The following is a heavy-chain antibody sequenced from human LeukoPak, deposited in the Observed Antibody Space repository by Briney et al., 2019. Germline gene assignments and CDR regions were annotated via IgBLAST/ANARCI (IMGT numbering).Heavy chain of an antibody. CDR3: ARDRDSAAAAVD. V-gene: IGHV1-69*13. J-gene: IGHJ4*02. D-gene: IGHD6-13*01. CDR1: GGTFSSYA. Sequence: SVKVSCKASGGTFSSYAISWVRQAPGQGLEWKGGIIPIFGTANFAQKFQGRVTITADESTSTAYMELSSLRSEDTAVYYCARDRDSAAAAVDWGQGTLVTVSS. CDR2: IIPIFGTA.